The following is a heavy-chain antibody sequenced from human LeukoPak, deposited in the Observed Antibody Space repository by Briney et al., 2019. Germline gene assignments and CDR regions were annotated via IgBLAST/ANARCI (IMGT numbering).Heavy chain of an antibody. CDR1: GFTFDDYA. CDR3: AKAAGYSYGHIDY. CDR2: ISWNSGSI. Sequence: GRSLRLSCAASGFTFDDYAMHWVRQAPGKGLEWVSGISWNSGSIGYADSVKGRFTISRDNAKNSLYLQMNSVRAEDMALYYCAKAAGYSYGHIDYWGQGTLVTVSS. D-gene: IGHD5-18*01. V-gene: IGHV3-9*03. J-gene: IGHJ4*02.